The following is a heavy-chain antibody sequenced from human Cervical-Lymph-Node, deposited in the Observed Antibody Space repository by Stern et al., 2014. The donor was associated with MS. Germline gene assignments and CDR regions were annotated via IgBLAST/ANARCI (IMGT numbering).Heavy chain of an antibody. J-gene: IGHJ4*02. CDR3: ARGRGVGAHLDY. CDR2: IYYSGST. D-gene: IGHD1-26*01. CDR1: GGSISSSSYY. V-gene: IGHV4-39*01. Sequence: VQLVESGPGLVKPSETLSLTCTVSGGSISSSSYYWGWIRQPPGKGLEWIGSIYYSGSTYYNPSLKSRVTISVDTSKNQFSLKRSSVTAADTAVYYCARGRGVGAHLDYWGQGTLVTVSS.